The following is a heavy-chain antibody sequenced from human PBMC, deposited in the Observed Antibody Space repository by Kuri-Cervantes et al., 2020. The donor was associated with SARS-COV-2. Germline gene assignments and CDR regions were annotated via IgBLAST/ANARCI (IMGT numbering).Heavy chain of an antibody. D-gene: IGHD1-7*01. CDR3: ASLRPNYNWNYEEGPRYYYYMDV. CDR1: GFTFSSYS. Sequence: GESLKIPCAASGFTFSSYSMNWVRQAPGKGLEWVSYISSSSSTIYYADSVKGRFTISRDNAKNSLYLQMNSLRAEDTAVYYCASLRPNYNWNYEEGPRYYYYMDVWGKGTTVTVSS. CDR2: ISSSSSTI. V-gene: IGHV3-48*01. J-gene: IGHJ6*03.